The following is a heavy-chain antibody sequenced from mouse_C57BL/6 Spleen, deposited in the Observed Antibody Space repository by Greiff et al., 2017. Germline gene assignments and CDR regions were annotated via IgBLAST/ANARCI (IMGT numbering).Heavy chain of an antibody. V-gene: IGHV2-5*01. CDR3: AKTDGHYYGSKPYFDV. D-gene: IGHD1-1*01. CDR2: IWRGGST. J-gene: IGHJ1*03. Sequence: VQLQESGPGLVQPSQSLSITCPVSGFSLTSYGVHWVRQSPGKGLEWLGVIWRGGSTDYNAAFMSRLSITKDNSKSQVFFKMNSRQADDTAIYYCAKTDGHYYGSKPYFDVWGTGTTVTVSS. CDR1: GFSLTSYG.